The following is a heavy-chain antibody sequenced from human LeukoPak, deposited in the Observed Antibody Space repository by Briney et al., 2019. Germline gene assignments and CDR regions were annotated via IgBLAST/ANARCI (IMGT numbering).Heavy chain of an antibody. CDR3: ARAGDGYLDAFDI. D-gene: IGHD5-24*01. V-gene: IGHV4-34*01. CDR1: GGSFSGYC. J-gene: IGHJ3*02. Sequence: PSETLSLTCAVYGGSFSGYCWSWIRRPPGKGLEWIGYIYHSGSTYYNPSLKSRVTISVDRSKNQFSLKLSSVTAADTAVYYCARAGDGYLDAFDIWGQGTMVTVSS. CDR2: IYHSGST.